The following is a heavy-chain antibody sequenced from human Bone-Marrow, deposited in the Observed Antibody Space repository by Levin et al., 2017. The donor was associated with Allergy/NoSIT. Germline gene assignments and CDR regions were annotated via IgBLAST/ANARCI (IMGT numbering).Heavy chain of an antibody. J-gene: IGHJ6*04. CDR2: ISHSGST. CDR3: ARRGYSGYMDV. D-gene: IGHD5-12*01. CDR1: GGSFSYYY. V-gene: IGHV4-34*01. Sequence: SQTLSLTCAVYGGSFSYYYWNWVRQPPGKGLEWIGEISHSGSTNYNPSLKSRVTITVDTSKNQFSLMLSSVTAADTAVYYCARRGYSGYMDVWGKGTTVTVSS.